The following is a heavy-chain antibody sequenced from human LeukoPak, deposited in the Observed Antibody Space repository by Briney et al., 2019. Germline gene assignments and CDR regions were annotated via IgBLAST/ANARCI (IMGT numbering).Heavy chain of an antibody. Sequence: GGSLRLSCAASGFTFSDHYMDWVRQAPGKGLEWVSVIYSGGRIYYAESVKGRFTISRDNSKNTLYLQMNSLRAEDTAVYYCAREDDSSGYAANWGQGTLVTVSS. CDR3: AREDDSSGYAAN. D-gene: IGHD3-22*01. J-gene: IGHJ4*02. CDR2: IYSGGRI. V-gene: IGHV3-53*01. CDR1: GFTFSDHY.